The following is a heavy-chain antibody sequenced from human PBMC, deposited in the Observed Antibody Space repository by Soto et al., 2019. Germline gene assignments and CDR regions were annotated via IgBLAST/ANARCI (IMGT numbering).Heavy chain of an antibody. D-gene: IGHD2-8*01. J-gene: IGHJ4*02. V-gene: IGHV4-39*01. CDR2: IYYSGNT. CDR1: GDSIRSRSYY. CDR3: ARLYEGKRPPDY. Sequence: QLQLQESGPGLVKPSETLSLTCTVSGDSIRSRSYYWGWIRQPPGKRLEWIGSIYYSGNTYYNPSLKSRVTMSVDTSRNQLSLKLTSVTAADTAVYYCARLYEGKRPPDYWGQGTRVTVSS.